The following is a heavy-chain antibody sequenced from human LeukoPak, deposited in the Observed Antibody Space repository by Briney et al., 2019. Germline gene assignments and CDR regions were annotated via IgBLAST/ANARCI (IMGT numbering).Heavy chain of an antibody. D-gene: IGHD5-12*01. CDR3: ARRLGSGYAEDYYYYGLDV. Sequence: SETLSLTCIVSGGSLTSYYWSWIRLPPGKGLEWIGYIYYTGSTSYNPSLKSRITISVDTSKNLFSLRLSSVTAADTGVYYRARRLGSGYAEDYYYYGLDVWGQRTTVTVSS. CDR1: GGSLTSYY. J-gene: IGHJ6*02. V-gene: IGHV4-59*01. CDR2: IYYTGST.